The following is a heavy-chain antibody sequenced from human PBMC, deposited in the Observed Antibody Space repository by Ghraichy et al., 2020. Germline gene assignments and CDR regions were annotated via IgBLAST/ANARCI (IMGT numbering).Heavy chain of an antibody. Sequence: GGSLRLSCAASGFTFSSYGMHWVRQAPGKGLEWVAVISYDGSNKYYADSVKGRFTISRDNSKNTLYLQMNSLRAEDTAVYYCARAAAGSAKNYYYYGMDVWGQGTTVTVSS. V-gene: IGHV3-30*03. CDR3: ARAAAGSAKNYYYYGMDV. CDR1: GFTFSSYG. CDR2: ISYDGSNK. J-gene: IGHJ6*02. D-gene: IGHD6-13*01.